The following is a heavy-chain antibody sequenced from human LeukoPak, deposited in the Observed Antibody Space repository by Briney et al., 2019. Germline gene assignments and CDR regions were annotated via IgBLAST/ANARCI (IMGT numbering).Heavy chain of an antibody. J-gene: IGHJ4*02. Sequence: GGSLRLSCAASGFTFSSYEMNWVRQAPGKGLEWISYISSSGGTIYYADSVKGRFTISRDNAKNSLYLQMNSLRAEDTAVYYCARGTAADYWGQGTLVTVSS. D-gene: IGHD5-18*01. CDR3: ARGTAADY. CDR1: GFTFSSYE. V-gene: IGHV3-48*03. CDR2: ISSSGGTI.